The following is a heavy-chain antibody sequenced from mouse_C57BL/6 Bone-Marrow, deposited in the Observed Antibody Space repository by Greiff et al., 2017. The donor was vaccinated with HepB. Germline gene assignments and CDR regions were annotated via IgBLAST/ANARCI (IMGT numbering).Heavy chain of an antibody. CDR3: ARNRGTTVVGYFDY. J-gene: IGHJ2*01. CDR1: GFSLTSYG. D-gene: IGHD1-1*01. V-gene: IGHV2-2*01. Sequence: QVHVKQSGPGLVQPSQSLSITCTVSGFSLTSYGVHWVRQSPGKGLEWLGVIWSGGSTDYNAAFISRLSISKDNSKSQVFFKMNSLQADDTAIYYCARNRGTTVVGYFDYWGQGTTLTVSS. CDR2: IWSGGST.